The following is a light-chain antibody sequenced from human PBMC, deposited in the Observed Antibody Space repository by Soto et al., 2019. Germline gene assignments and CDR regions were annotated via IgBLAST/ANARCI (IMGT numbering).Light chain of an antibody. J-gene: IGKJ1*01. CDR3: QQYTDWPLT. CDR1: QSVTSNY. CDR2: GVS. Sequence: EVVKTQSPATLSVSPGERATLSCRASQSVTSNYLAWYQQKPGQAPRLLIYGVSSRATGVPDRFSGSGSGTDFTLTISRLEPEDFAVYYCQQYTDWPLTFGQGTKVEVK. V-gene: IGKV3-20*01.